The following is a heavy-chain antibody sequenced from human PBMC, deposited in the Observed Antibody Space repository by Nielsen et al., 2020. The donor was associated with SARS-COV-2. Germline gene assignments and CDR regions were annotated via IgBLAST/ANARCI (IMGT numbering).Heavy chain of an antibody. CDR1: GFSFNDHG. V-gene: IGHV3-33*01. Sequence: GGSLRLSCAASGFSFNDHGMHWVRQAPGKGLEWVAVIWHDGSKKNYAESVEGRFTISRDNSRNTLALQLDSLRAEDTAVYYCARDRGWKLGIADYWGQGTLVTVSS. CDR3: ARDRGWKLGIADY. CDR2: IWHDGSKK. J-gene: IGHJ4*02. D-gene: IGHD2-15*01.